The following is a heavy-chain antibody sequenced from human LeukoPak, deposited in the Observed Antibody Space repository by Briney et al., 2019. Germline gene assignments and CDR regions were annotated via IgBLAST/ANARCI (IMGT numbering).Heavy chain of an antibody. CDR2: IYYSGST. D-gene: IGHD5-12*01. J-gene: IGHJ4*02. CDR3: ARSKHRDIYSRPRFDY. CDR1: GGSISSGGYY. V-gene: IGHV4-31*03. Sequence: SQTLSLTCTVSGGSISSGGYYWSWIRQHPGKGLEWIGYIYYSGSTYYNPSLKSRVTVSVDTSRNQFSLKLNSVTAADTAVYYCARSKHRDIYSRPRFDYWGQGTLVTVSS.